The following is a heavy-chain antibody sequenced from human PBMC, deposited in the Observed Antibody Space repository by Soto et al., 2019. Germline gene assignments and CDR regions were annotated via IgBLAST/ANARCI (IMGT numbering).Heavy chain of an antibody. CDR3: VRFNWYFDL. CDR2: IYYSGST. Sequence: QVQLQESGPGLVKPSETLSLTCTVSGGSISSYYWSWIRQPPGKGLEWIGYIYYSGSTNYNPSLKXRXTXXVDTSKNQFSLKLSSVTAADTAVYYCVRFNWYFDLWGRGTLVTVSS. J-gene: IGHJ2*01. CDR1: GGSISSYY. V-gene: IGHV4-59*08.